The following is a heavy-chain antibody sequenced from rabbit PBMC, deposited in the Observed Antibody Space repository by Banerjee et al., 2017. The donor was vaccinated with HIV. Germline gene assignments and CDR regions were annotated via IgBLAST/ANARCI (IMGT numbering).Heavy chain of an antibody. J-gene: IGHJ4*01. Sequence: QEQLVEYGGDLVQPEGSLTLTCKASGFPFSEKAVMCWVRLVPGKGLTWIACIYAGSSGSTYYASWAKGRFTISKTSSTTVTLQMTSLTAADTATYFCARAPFSAYVAGGNVYYFTLWGPGTLVTDS. D-gene: IGHD4-2*01. CDR2: IYAGSSGST. CDR3: ARAPFSAYVAGGNVYYFTL. V-gene: IGHV1S45*01. CDR1: GFPFSEKAV.